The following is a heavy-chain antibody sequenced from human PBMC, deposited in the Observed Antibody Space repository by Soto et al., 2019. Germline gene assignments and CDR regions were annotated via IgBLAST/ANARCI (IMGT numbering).Heavy chain of an antibody. CDR2: IKSKTDGGTT. V-gene: IGHV3-15*01. CDR1: GFTFSNAW. Sequence: GGSLRLSCAASGFTFSNAWMSWVRQAPGKGLEWVGRIKSKTDGGTTDYAAPVKGRFTISRDDSKNTLYLQMNSLKTEDTAVYYCTTPGGYYYYYMDVWGKGTTVTVSS. J-gene: IGHJ6*03. D-gene: IGHD3-10*01. CDR3: TTPGGYYYYYMDV.